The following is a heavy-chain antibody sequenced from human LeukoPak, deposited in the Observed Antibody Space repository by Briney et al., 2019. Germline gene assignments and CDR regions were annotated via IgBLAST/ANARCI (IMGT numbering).Heavy chain of an antibody. CDR3: ARDPSSSWANFDY. J-gene: IGHJ4*02. CDR2: ISRSSSYI. V-gene: IGHV3-21*01. Sequence: PGGSLRLSCAASGFTFSSYGMHWVRQAPGKGLEWVSSISRSSSYIFYADSVKGRFTISRDNAYNSLYLQMNSLRAEDTAVYYCARDPSSSWANFDYWGQGTLVTVSS. CDR1: GFTFSSYG. D-gene: IGHD6-13*01.